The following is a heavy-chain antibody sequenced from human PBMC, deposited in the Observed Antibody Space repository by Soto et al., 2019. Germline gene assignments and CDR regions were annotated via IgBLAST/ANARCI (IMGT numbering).Heavy chain of an antibody. D-gene: IGHD2-21*01. CDR2: IYHSGST. Sequence: SETLSLTCAVSGYSISSGYYWGWIRQPPGKGLEWIGSIYHSGSTYYNPSLKSRVTISVDTSKNQFSLKLSSVTAADTAAYYCAIASAMTHETLAWGQVSMVTFS. J-gene: IGHJ3*01. CDR1: GYSISSGYY. CDR3: AIASAMTHETLA. V-gene: IGHV4-38-2*01.